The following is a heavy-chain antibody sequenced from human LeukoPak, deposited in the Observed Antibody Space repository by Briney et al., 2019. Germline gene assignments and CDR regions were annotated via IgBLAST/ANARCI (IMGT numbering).Heavy chain of an antibody. V-gene: IGHV3-30*02. J-gene: IGHJ3*02. CDR3: AKDSIAVAGTGAFDI. D-gene: IGHD6-19*01. Sequence: GGSLRLSCAASGFTFSSYGMHWVRQAPGKGLEWVAFIRYDGNAKYYADSVKGRFTISRVNSKNTLYLQMNSLRAEDTAVYYCAKDSIAVAGTGAFDIWGQGTMVTVSS. CDR1: GFTFSSYG. CDR2: IRYDGNAK.